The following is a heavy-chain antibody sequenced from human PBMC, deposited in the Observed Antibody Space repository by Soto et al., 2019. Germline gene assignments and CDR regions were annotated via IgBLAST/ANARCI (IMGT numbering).Heavy chain of an antibody. CDR3: ARERGTELGTKPDTPILNWFDP. Sequence: QVQLVQSGAEVKRPGASVKLSCMTSGYTFTDFYMHWVRQAPGQGLEWMGIINSRDGSTSYAENFQGRVAMTTDTSTSTVYMELRSLRSEDTAVYYCARERGTELGTKPDTPILNWFDPWGQGTLVTVSS. J-gene: IGHJ5*02. D-gene: IGHD7-27*01. CDR2: INSRDGST. CDR1: GYTFTDFY. V-gene: IGHV1-46*01.